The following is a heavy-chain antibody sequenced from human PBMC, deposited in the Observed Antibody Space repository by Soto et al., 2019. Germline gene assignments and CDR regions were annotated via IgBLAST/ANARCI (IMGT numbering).Heavy chain of an antibody. V-gene: IGHV4-59*01. Sequence: SETLSLTCTVSGGSISSYYWSWIRQPSGKGLEWIGYIYYSGSTNYNPSLKSRVTISVDTSKNQFSLKLSSVTAADTAVYYCGRDGGGITGTETYYYYYGMDVWGQGTTVTVSS. J-gene: IGHJ6*02. CDR3: GRDGGGITGTETYYYYYGMDV. D-gene: IGHD1-7*01. CDR1: GGSISSYY. CDR2: IYYSGST.